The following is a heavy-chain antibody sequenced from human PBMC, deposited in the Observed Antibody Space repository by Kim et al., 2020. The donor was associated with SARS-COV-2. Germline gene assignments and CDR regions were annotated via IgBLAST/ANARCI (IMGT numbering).Heavy chain of an antibody. Sequence: SETLSLTCAVYGGSFSGYYWSWIRQPPGKGLEWIGEINHSGSTNYNPSLKSRVTISVDTSKNQFSLKLSSVTAADTAVYYCAIRGGIFGVVISPLIDYWGQGTLVTVSS. V-gene: IGHV4-34*01. CDR2: INHSGST. CDR1: GGSFSGYY. CDR3: AIRGGIFGVVISPLIDY. J-gene: IGHJ4*02. D-gene: IGHD3-3*01.